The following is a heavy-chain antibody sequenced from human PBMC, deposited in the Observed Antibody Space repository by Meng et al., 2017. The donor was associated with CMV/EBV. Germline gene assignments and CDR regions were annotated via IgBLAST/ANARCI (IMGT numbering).Heavy chain of an antibody. CDR2: INWNGGST. J-gene: IGHJ6*02. V-gene: IGHV3-20*04. CDR3: ARGVGNIVVVPAATYGMDV. D-gene: IGHD2-2*01. CDR1: GFTFSSYW. Sequence: GGSLRLSCAASGFTFSSYWMSWVRQAPGKGLEWVSGINWNGGSTGYADSVKGRFTISRDNAKNSLYLQMNSLRAEDTALYYCARGVGNIVVVPAATYGMDVWGQGTTVTVSS.